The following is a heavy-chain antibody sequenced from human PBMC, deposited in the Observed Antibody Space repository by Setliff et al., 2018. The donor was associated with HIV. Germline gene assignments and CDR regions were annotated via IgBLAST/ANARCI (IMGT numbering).Heavy chain of an antibody. CDR1: GFTFSSYG. CDR2: IRYDGTYK. CDR3: AKNFYSSPWSPLDY. V-gene: IGHV3-30*02. D-gene: IGHD6-19*01. Sequence: GGSLSLSCAASGFTFSSYGMHWVRQAPGKGLEWVAFIRYDGTYKYYADSLKGRFTISRDNSKNTLFLQMNSLRTEDTAVYYCAKNFYSSPWSPLDYWGQGTLVTVSS. J-gene: IGHJ4*02.